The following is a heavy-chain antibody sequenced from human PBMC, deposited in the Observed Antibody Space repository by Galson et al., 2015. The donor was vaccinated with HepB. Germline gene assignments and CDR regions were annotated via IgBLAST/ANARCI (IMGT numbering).Heavy chain of an antibody. D-gene: IGHD1-26*01. CDR1: EFSFSSSG. V-gene: IGHV3-30*18. CDR3: AKDLGATYSYGMDV. CDR2: ISYEGSNI. J-gene: IGHJ6*02. Sequence: SLRLSCAASEFSFSSSGMHWVRQAPGKGLEWVAVISYEGSNIYYEEPVKSRFIIFRDNSKSTLYLQMNSLRDEDTAVYYCAKDLGATYSYGMDVWGQGTTVTVSS.